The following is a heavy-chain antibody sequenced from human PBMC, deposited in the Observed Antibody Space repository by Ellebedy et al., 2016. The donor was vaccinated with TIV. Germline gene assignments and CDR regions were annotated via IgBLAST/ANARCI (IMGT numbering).Heavy chain of an antibody. D-gene: IGHD3-10*01. CDR3: ARRSRGPSYYFDY. CDR1: GFIFSSYY. V-gene: IGHV3-48*03. CDR2: ISGSGGMM. J-gene: IGHJ4*02. Sequence: PGGSLRLSCVASGFIFSSYYMTWVRQAPGKGLEWISYISGSGGMMDHADSVKGRFTISRDNAKNSLYLQLSSLRAEDTAVYYCARRSRGPSYYFDYWGQGALVTVS.